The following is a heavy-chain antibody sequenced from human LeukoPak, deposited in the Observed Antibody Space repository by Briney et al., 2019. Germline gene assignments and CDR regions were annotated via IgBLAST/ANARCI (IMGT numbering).Heavy chain of an antibody. D-gene: IGHD3-9*01. CDR2: IKQDGSEK. V-gene: IGHV3-7*01. Sequence: GGSLRLSCAASGFTFSSYWMSWVRQAPGKGLEWVANIKQDGSEKYYVDSVKGRFTISRDNAKNSLCLQMNSLRAEDTAVYYCARVSPRVLRYFDWLLDFDYWGQGTLVTVSS. CDR1: GFTFSSYW. J-gene: IGHJ4*02. CDR3: ARVSPRVLRYFDWLLDFDY.